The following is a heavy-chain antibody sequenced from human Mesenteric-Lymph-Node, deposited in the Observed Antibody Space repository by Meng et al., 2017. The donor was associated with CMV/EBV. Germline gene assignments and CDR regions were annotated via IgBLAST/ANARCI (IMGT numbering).Heavy chain of an antibody. CDR1: GYSFTGYY. D-gene: IGHD3-3*01. CDR2: ISPNIGGT. V-gene: IGHV1-2*02. Sequence: ASVKVSCKASGYSFTGYYMHWVRQAPGQGLEWMGWISPNIGGTNYAQKFQGRVTMTTDTSTSTAYMELRSLRSDDTAVYYCAREASIFGVVITSYGMDVWGQGTTVTVSS. CDR3: AREASIFGVVITSYGMDV. J-gene: IGHJ6*02.